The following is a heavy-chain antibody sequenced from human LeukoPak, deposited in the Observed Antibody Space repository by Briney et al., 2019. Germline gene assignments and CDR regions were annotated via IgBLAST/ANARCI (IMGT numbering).Heavy chain of an antibody. V-gene: IGHV3-30*02. J-gene: IGHJ4*02. CDR3: AREASSGYSDY. CDR1: GFTFNSYG. D-gene: IGHD3-22*01. Sequence: GGSLRLSCAASGFTFNSYGMHWVRQAPGKGLEWVAFIRFDGSYKYYADSVKGRFTISRDTSKNTLYLQMNSLRAEDTAVYYCAREASSGYSDYWGQGTLVTVSS. CDR2: IRFDGSYK.